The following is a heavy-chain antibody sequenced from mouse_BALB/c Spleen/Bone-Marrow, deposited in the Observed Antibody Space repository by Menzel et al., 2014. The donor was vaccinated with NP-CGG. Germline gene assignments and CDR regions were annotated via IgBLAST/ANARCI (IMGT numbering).Heavy chain of an antibody. V-gene: IGHV2-9*02. CDR2: IWAGGST. Sequence: VHLVESGPGLVAPSQSLSITCTVSGFSLTSYGVHWVRQPPGKVLEWLGVIWAGGSTNYNSALMSRLSISKDNSKSQVFLQMNSLQTDYTAMYYCARGSYYEGAMDYWGQGTAVTVSS. J-gene: IGHJ4*01. CDR3: ARGSYYEGAMDY. D-gene: IGHD1-1*01. CDR1: GFSLTSYG.